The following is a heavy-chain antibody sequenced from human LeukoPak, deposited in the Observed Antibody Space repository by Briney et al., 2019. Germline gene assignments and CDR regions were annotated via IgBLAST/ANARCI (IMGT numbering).Heavy chain of an antibody. CDR3: ARHGIGYYYMDV. CDR1: GGSISSYY. V-gene: IGHV4-4*09. D-gene: IGHD1-26*01. J-gene: IGHJ6*03. Sequence: SETLSLTCTVSGGSISSYYWSWIRQPPGKGLEWIGYIYTSGSTNYNPSLKSRVTISVDTSKNQFSLKLSSVAAADTAVYYCARHGIGYYYMDVWGKGTTVTVSS. CDR2: IYTSGST.